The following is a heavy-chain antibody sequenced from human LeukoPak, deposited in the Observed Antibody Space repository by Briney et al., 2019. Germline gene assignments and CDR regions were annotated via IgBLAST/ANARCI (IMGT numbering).Heavy chain of an antibody. V-gene: IGHV1-18*01. CDR3: AKEAPNYFSSSTPHSFGY. J-gene: IGHJ4*02. Sequence: ASVKVSCKASGYTFTSYGISWVRQAPGQGLEWMGWISAYNGNTNYAQKLQGRVTMTTDTSTSTAYMELRSLRSDDTAVYYCAKEAPNYFSSSTPHSFGYWGQGTLVTVSS. D-gene: IGHD6-6*01. CDR2: ISAYNGNT. CDR1: GYTFTSYG.